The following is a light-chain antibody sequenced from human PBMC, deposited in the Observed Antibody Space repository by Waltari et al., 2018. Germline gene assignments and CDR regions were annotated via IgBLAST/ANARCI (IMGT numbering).Light chain of an antibody. CDR1: SSDVGTYKY. Sequence: QSALTQPASVSGSPGQSITISCIGTSSDVGTYKYVSWYQRHPGKAPKLLIYDVSHRPSGVSNRFSCSKSGTTASLTISGLQAEDGADYYCSSYTSSTTLLVFGTGTKVTVL. CDR2: DVS. CDR3: SSYTSSTTLLV. J-gene: IGLJ1*01. V-gene: IGLV2-14*03.